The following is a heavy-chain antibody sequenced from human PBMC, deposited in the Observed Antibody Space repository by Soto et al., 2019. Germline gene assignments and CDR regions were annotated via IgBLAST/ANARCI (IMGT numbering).Heavy chain of an antibody. V-gene: IGHV3-21*01. CDR3: TRDASRDSSARGWFDP. D-gene: IGHD6-13*01. CDR2: ISSNSAYI. Sequence: GGSLRLSCAASGFTFRSFTMNWVRQAPGKGLEWVSTISSNSAYIYYTDALRGRFTSSRDNAKNSLHLQMNSLRAEDTAVYYCTRDASRDSSARGWFDPWGPGTLVTVSS. CDR1: GFTFRSFT. J-gene: IGHJ5*02.